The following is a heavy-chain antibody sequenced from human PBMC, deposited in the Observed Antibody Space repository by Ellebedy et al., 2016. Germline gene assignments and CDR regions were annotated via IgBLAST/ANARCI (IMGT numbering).Heavy chain of an antibody. V-gene: IGHV4-59*02. CDR1: SDSVSNYY. Sequence: SETLSLTCTVSSDSVSNYYWNWMRRPPGKGLEWIGFVFHTGTTRYNPSLRGRVSMSVDTSKNQFSLRLTSVTAADTAVYYCAKWNGNWHAFDVWGQGTMVTVSS. D-gene: IGHD1-1*01. CDR2: VFHTGTT. CDR3: AKWNGNWHAFDV. J-gene: IGHJ3*01.